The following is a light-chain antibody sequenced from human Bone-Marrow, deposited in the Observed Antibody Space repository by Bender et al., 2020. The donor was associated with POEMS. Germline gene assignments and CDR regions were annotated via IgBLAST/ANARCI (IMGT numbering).Light chain of an antibody. J-gene: IGLJ3*02. CDR3: SSYVSSSTPV. V-gene: IGLV2-14*03. CDR1: SSDVGGYNF. CDR2: DVN. Sequence: QSALTQPASVSGSPGQSITISCTGTSSDVGGYNFVSWYHQHPDKVPQLIIYDVNYRPSGVSNRFSGYKSGNTASLPISGLKAEDEAHYYCSSYVSSSTPVFGGGTKLTVL.